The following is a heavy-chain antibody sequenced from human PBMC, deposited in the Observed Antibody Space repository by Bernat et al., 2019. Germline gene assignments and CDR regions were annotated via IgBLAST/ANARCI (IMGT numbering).Heavy chain of an antibody. CDR2: ITGSGDTT. CDR1: GFTFSNSG. J-gene: IGHJ4*02. Sequence: EVQLLESGGGLVQPGGSLRLSCAASGFTFSNSGMSWVRQAPGKGLEWVSSITGSGDTTFYSDSAKGRFTMSRDNSKNTLYLQMNSLRAEDTAIYYCGKEGELGSNVYFDYWGQGALVAVSS. V-gene: IGHV3-23*01. CDR3: GKEGELGSNVYFDY. D-gene: IGHD3-16*01.